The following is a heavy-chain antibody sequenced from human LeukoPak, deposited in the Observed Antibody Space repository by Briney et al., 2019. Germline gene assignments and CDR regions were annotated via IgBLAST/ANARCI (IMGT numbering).Heavy chain of an antibody. Sequence: GGSLRLSCAASGFTFSSYSMNWVRQAPGKGLEWVSSISSSSSYIYYADSVKGRFTISRDNAKNSLYLQMNSLRAEDTAVYYCARDPMSRTTSFDYWGQGTLVTVSS. D-gene: IGHD1-1*01. J-gene: IGHJ4*02. CDR2: ISSSSSYI. CDR1: GFTFSSYS. CDR3: ARDPMSRTTSFDY. V-gene: IGHV3-21*01.